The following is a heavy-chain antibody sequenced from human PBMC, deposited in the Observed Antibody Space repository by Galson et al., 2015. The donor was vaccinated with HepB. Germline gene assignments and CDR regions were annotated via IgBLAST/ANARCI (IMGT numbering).Heavy chain of an antibody. Sequence: SLRLYCAASGSSFNTYAMSWVRQAPGKGLEWVSGISASGRVTYYAESLKGRVTISRNKYRNTLYLQMNSLTVEDTAVYYCAKASGPAAGYLHDWGQGTLVTVSS. CDR2: ISASGRVT. CDR1: GSSFNTYA. V-gene: IGHV3-23*01. J-gene: IGHJ4*02. CDR3: AKASGPAAGYLHD. D-gene: IGHD6-13*01.